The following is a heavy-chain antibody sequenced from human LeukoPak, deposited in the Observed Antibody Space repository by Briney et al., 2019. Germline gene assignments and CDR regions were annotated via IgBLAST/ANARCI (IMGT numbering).Heavy chain of an antibody. Sequence: SVKVSCKASGGIFSSYAISWVRQAPGQGLEWMGGIIPIFGTANYAQKFQGRVTITADESTSTAYMELSSLRSEDTAVYYCARPGIAAAGTFALDYWGRGTLVTVSS. CDR3: ARPGIAAAGTFALDY. CDR1: GGIFSSYA. J-gene: IGHJ4*02. CDR2: IIPIFGTA. D-gene: IGHD6-13*01. V-gene: IGHV1-69*13.